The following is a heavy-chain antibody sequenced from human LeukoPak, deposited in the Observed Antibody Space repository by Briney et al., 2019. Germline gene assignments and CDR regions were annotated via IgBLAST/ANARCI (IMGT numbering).Heavy chain of an antibody. Sequence: GGSLRLSCAASGFTFSSYAMSWVRQAPGKGLEWVSAISGSGGSTYYADSVKGRFTISRDNSKNTLYLQMNSLRAEDTAVYYCAKLGGSSSWYSNWFDPWGQGTLVTVSS. V-gene: IGHV3-23*01. CDR2: ISGSGGST. J-gene: IGHJ5*02. CDR3: AKLGGSSSWYSNWFDP. CDR1: GFTFSSYA. D-gene: IGHD6-13*01.